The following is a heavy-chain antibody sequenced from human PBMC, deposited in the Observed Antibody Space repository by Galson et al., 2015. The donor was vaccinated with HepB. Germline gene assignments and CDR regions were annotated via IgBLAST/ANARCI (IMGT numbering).Heavy chain of an antibody. CDR1: GGSISSGDYY. CDR3: ASLTYYYDSSGYYYTYYFDY. D-gene: IGHD3-22*01. Sequence: TLSLTCTVSGGSISSGDYYWSWIRQPPGKGLEWIGYIYYSGSTYYNPSLKSRVTISVGTSKNQFSLKLSSVTAADTAVYYCASLTYYYDSSGYYYTYYFDYWGQGTLVTVSS. CDR2: IYYSGST. J-gene: IGHJ4*02. V-gene: IGHV4-30-4*01.